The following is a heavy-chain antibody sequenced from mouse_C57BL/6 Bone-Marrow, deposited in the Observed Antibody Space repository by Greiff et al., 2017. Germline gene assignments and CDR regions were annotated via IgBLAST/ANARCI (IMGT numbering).Heavy chain of an antibody. CDR2: IYPRGGNT. Sequence: QVQLKESGAELARPGASVKLSCKASGYTFTSYGISWVKQRTGQGLEWIGEIYPRGGNTYYNEKFKGKATLTADKSSSTAYMELRSLTSEDSAVYFCARREAYYYEGGYWGQGTTLTVSS. CDR1: GYTFTSYG. J-gene: IGHJ2*01. D-gene: IGHD1-1*01. CDR3: ARREAYYYEGGY. V-gene: IGHV1-81*01.